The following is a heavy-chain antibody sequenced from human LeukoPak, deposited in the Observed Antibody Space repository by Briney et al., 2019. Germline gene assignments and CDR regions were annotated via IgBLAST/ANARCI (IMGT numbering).Heavy chain of an antibody. D-gene: IGHD3-10*01. CDR2: INPSGGST. V-gene: IGHV1-46*01. Sequence: AAVKVSCKASGYTFTSYYMHWVRQAPGQGLEWMGIINPSGGSTSYAQRFQGRVTMTRDTSTSTVYMELSSLRSEDTAVYYCARGSFEGYWYFDLWGRGTLVTVSS. J-gene: IGHJ2*01. CDR3: ARGSFEGYWYFDL. CDR1: GYTFTSYY.